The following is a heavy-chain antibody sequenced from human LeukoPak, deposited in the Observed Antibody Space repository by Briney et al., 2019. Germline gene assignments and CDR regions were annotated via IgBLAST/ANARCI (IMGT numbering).Heavy chain of an antibody. V-gene: IGHV1-8*01. CDR1: GYTFTSYD. J-gene: IGHJ4*02. Sequence: ASVKVSCKASGYTFTSYDINWVRQATGQGLEWMGWMNPNSGNTGYAQKFQGRVTMTRNTAINTAYMELSSLRFDDTAVYYCASGGAYYVFGRGYKPFTYWPREPL. CDR2: MNPNSGNT. D-gene: IGHD3-3*01. CDR3: ASGGAYYVFGRGYKPFTY.